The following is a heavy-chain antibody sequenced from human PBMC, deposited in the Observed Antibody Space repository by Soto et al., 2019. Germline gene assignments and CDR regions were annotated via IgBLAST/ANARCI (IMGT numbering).Heavy chain of an antibody. V-gene: IGHV3-23*01. D-gene: IGHD2-15*01. CDR3: AKARYCSGGSCYHFDY. CDR2: ISGSGGST. CDR1: GFTFSSYA. Sequence: GSLRLSGAASGFTFSSYAMSWVRQAPGKGLEWVSAISGSGGSTYYADSVKGRFTISRDNSKNTLYLQMNSLRAEDTAVYYCAKARYCSGGSCYHFDYWGQGTLVTVSS. J-gene: IGHJ4*02.